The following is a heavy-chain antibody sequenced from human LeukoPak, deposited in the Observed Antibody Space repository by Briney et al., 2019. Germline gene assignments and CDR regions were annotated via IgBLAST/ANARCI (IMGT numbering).Heavy chain of an antibody. Sequence: PLASVKVSCKASGYTFTSYDINWVRQATGQGLEWMGWISAYNGNTNYAQKLQGRVTMTTDTSTSTAYMELRSLRSDDTAVYYCARDTLRGGSYWYYFDYWGQGTLVTVSS. J-gene: IGHJ4*02. D-gene: IGHD1-26*01. CDR3: ARDTLRGGSYWYYFDY. CDR2: ISAYNGNT. V-gene: IGHV1-18*01. CDR1: GYTFTSYD.